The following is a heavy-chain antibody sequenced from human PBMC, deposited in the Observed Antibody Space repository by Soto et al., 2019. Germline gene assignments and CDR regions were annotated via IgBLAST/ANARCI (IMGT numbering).Heavy chain of an antibody. D-gene: IGHD6-13*01. J-gene: IGHJ4*02. CDR2: ISGSGGST. Sequence: PGGSLRLSCAASGFTFSSYAMSWVRQAPGKGLEWVSAISGSGGSTYYADSVKVRFTISRDNSKNTLYLQMNSLRAEDTAVYYCAKGEASSSWYLFDYWGQGTLVTVSS. V-gene: IGHV3-23*01. CDR3: AKGEASSSWYLFDY. CDR1: GFTFSSYA.